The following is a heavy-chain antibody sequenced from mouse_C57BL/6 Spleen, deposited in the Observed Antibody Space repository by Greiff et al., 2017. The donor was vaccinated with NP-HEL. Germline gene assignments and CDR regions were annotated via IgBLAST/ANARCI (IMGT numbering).Heavy chain of an antibody. CDR2: IDPSDSYT. Sequence: KQSCKASGYTFTSYWMHWVKQRPGQGLEWIGEIDPSDSYTNYNQKFKGKSTLTVDKSSSTAYMQLSSLTSEDSAVYYCARLRAGAYWGQGTLVTVSA. J-gene: IGHJ3*01. V-gene: IGHV1-69*01. D-gene: IGHD1-1*01. CDR3: ARLRAGAY. CDR1: GYTFTSYW.